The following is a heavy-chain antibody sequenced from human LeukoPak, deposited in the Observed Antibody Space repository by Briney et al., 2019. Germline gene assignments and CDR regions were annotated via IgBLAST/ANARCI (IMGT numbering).Heavy chain of an antibody. D-gene: IGHD3-10*01. CDR2: VYYTGSA. CDR3: ARYASGSYYWFDP. CDR1: GGSISSYY. J-gene: IGHJ5*02. Sequence: SETLSLTCTVSGGSISSYYWSWIRQPPGKGLEWIATVYYTGSAYYNPSLKSRVTISVDTSKSQFSLKLSSVTTADTALYYCARYASGSYYWFDPLGQGTLVTVSS. V-gene: IGHV4-59*04.